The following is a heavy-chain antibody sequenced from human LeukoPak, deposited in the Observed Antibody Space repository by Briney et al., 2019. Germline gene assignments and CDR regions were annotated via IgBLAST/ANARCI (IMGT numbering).Heavy chain of an antibody. D-gene: IGHD3-10*01. V-gene: IGHV3-72*01. J-gene: IGHJ4*02. Sequence: PGGSLRLSCAASGFTFSDHHMDWVRQAPGKGLEWVGSTRNKANSYTTEYAASVKGRFTISRDDSKNSLYLQMNSLKTEDTAVYYCARVDNYYGSGSYSAVDYWGQGTLVTVSS. CDR1: GFTFSDHH. CDR2: TRNKANSYTT. CDR3: ARVDNYYGSGSYSAVDY.